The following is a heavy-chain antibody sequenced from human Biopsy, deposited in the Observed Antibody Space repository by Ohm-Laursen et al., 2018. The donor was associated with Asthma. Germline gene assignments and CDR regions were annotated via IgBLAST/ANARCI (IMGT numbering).Heavy chain of an antibody. CDR1: GGSIGRGGYY. J-gene: IGHJ5*02. V-gene: IGHV4-31*01. D-gene: IGHD2-8*01. CDR2: IYYSGTT. Sequence: SETLSLTCLVSGGSIGRGGYYWSWMRHFPGKGLEWIGYIYYSGTTYYNPSLKSQLTISVDMSKNQFILHLTSVTAADTAMYFCARGPSPHYHTSNGKFDLWGQGTLVTVSS. CDR3: ARGPSPHYHTSNGKFDL.